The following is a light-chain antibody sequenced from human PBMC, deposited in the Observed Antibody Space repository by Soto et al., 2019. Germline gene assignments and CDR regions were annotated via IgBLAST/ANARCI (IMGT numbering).Light chain of an antibody. Sequence: EIVLTQSPGTLSLSPGERATLSCRASQSVTSSYLAWYQQKPGQAPRLLIYGASSRATGIPDRFSRSGSGTDFTITISRLEPEDFAVEYCQQYGRSWTFGQGTKVEIK. CDR1: QSVTSSY. V-gene: IGKV3-20*01. CDR3: QQYGRSWT. J-gene: IGKJ1*01. CDR2: GAS.